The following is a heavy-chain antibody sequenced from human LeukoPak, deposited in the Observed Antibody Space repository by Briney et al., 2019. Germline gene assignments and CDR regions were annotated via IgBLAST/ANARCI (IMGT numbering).Heavy chain of an antibody. J-gene: IGHJ4*02. CDR2: ISYDGSNK. CDR3: KKDWQQLVTGFDY. D-gene: IGHD6-13*01. Sequence: GGSLRLSCAASGFTFSSYGMHWVRQAPGKGLEWVAVISYDGSNKYYADSVKGRFTISRDNSKNTLYLQMNSLRAEDTAVYYCKKDWQQLVTGFDYWGQGTLVTVSS. V-gene: IGHV3-30*18. CDR1: GFTFSSYG.